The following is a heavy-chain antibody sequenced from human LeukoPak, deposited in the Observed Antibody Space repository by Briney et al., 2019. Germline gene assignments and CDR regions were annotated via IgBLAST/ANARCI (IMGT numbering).Heavy chain of an antibody. CDR3: ARAFYDYVWGSYRFDAFDI. CDR2: IYSGGST. D-gene: IGHD3-16*02. J-gene: IGHJ3*02. V-gene: IGHV3-66*01. CDR1: GFTVSSNY. Sequence: GGSLGLSCAASGFTVSSNYMSWVRQAPGKGLEWVSVIYSGGSTYYADSVKGRFTISRDNSKNTLYLQMNSLRAEDTAVYYCARAFYDYVWGSYRFDAFDIWGQGTMVTVSS.